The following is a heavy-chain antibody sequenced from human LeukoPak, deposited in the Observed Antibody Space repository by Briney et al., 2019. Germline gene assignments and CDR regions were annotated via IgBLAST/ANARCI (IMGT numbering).Heavy chain of an antibody. CDR2: IRSKAYGGTT. V-gene: IGHV3-49*04. CDR3: TIYGSGSYYYYYGMDV. J-gene: IGHJ6*02. Sequence: GGSLRLSCTASGFTFGDYAMSWVRQAPGKGLAGVGFIRSKAYGGTTEYAASVKGRFTISRDDSKSIAYLQMNSLKTEDTAVYYCTIYGSGSYYYYYGMDVWGQGTTVTVSS. D-gene: IGHD3-10*01. CDR1: GFTFGDYA.